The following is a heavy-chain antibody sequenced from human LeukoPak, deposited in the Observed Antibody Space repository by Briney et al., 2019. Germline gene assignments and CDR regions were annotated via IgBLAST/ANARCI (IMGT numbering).Heavy chain of an antibody. V-gene: IGHV4-39*07. D-gene: IGHD2-21*02. J-gene: IGHJ5*02. CDR3: ARDGGPYCGGDCYPNNWFDP. CDR1: GGSISSSSYY. CDR2: IYYSGST. Sequence: SETLSPTCTVSGGSISSSSYYWGWIRQPPGKGLEWIGSIYYSGSTYYNPSLKSRVTISVDTSKNQFSLKLSSVTAADTAVYYCARDGGPYCGGDCYPNNWFDPWGQGTLVTVSS.